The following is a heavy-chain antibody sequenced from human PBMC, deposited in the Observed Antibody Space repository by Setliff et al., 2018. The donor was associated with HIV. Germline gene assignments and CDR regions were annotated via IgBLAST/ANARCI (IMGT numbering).Heavy chain of an antibody. CDR3: AAAEGQGPWYFFDN. CDR1: GASISSPIYY. J-gene: IGHJ4*02. CDR2: IYYNGNT. Sequence: SETLSLTCSVSGASISSPIYYWGRIRQAPGKGLEWIGNIYYNGNTNYKPSLERRLTISVDTSKNQFSLSLSSVTATDTALYFCAAAEGQGPWYFFDNWGQGTQVTVPQ. D-gene: IGHD6-13*01. V-gene: IGHV4-39*01.